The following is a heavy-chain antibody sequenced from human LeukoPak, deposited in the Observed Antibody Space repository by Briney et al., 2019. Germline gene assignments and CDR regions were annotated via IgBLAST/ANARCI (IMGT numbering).Heavy chain of an antibody. CDR3: ARGSFGRGSWFDP. Sequence: ASVKVSCKASGYTFTTYGISWVRQAPGQGLEWMGWISGYNGNTNYAQKLQGRVTMTTDTSASTAYMELRGLRSDDTAVYFCARGSFGRGSWFDPWGQGTLITVSS. V-gene: IGHV1-18*01. D-gene: IGHD3-16*01. CDR1: GYTFTTYG. J-gene: IGHJ5*02. CDR2: ISGYNGNT.